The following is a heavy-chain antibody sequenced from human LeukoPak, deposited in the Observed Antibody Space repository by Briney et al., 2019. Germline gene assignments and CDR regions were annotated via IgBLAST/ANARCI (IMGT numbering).Heavy chain of an antibody. CDR1: GGSFSGYY. CDR2: INHSGST. D-gene: IGHD2-21*02. Sequence: SETLSLTCAVYGGSFSGYYWSWIRQPPEKGLEWIGEINHSGSTNYNPSLKSRVTISVDTSKNEFSLKLSSVTAADTAVYYCARVSGDDALDYWGQGTLVTVSS. CDR3: ARVSGDDALDY. V-gene: IGHV4-34*01. J-gene: IGHJ4*02.